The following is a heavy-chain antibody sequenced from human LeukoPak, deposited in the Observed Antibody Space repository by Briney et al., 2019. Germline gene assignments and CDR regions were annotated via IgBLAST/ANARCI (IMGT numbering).Heavy chain of an antibody. CDR2: ISGDGGST. V-gene: IGHV3-43*02. J-gene: IGHJ1*01. CDR1: GFTFDDSA. CDR3: AKGIPMAGPIIQH. D-gene: IGHD6-19*01. Sequence: GGSLKLSCAASGFTFDDSAMHWVRQAPGQGLELFSLISGDGGSTYYADSVKGRFTISRDNSKNSLSLQMNSLRTEDTALYFCAKGIPMAGPIIQHWGQGTLVTVSS.